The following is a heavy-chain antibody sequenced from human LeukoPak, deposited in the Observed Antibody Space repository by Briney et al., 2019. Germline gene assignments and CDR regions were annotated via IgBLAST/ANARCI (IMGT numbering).Heavy chain of an antibody. CDR1: GFTFSSYA. J-gene: IGHJ4*02. V-gene: IGHV3-30-3*01. Sequence: GGSLRLSCAASGFTFSSYAMHWVRQAPGKGLEWVAVISYDGSNKYYADSVKGRFTISRDNSKNTLYLQMNSLRAEDTAVYYCAREYYDYVWGSYPVDYWGQGTLVTVSS. CDR2: ISYDGSNK. CDR3: AREYYDYVWGSYPVDY. D-gene: IGHD3-16*02.